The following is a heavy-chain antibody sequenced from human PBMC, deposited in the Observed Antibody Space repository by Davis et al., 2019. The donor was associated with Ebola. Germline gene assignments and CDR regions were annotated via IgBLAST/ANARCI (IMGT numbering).Heavy chain of an antibody. CDR3: ARGSENYCIGTTCYLSEADF. D-gene: IGHD2-2*01. CDR1: GYTFTNYD. J-gene: IGHJ4*02. Sequence: AASVKVSCKASGYTFTNYDVHWVRQGTGQGLEWIGWMNPNSANTGYAQKFQGRVSLTTDTTSTAYMELRSLTSDDTAVYYCARGSENYCIGTTCYLSEADFWGQGTQVTVS. CDR2: MNPNSANT. V-gene: IGHV1-8*01.